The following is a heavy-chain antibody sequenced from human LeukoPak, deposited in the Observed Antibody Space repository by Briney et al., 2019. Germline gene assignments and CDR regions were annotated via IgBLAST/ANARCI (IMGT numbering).Heavy chain of an antibody. J-gene: IGHJ4*02. D-gene: IGHD3-10*01. Sequence: SVKVSCKASGGTFSGYAISWVRQAPGQGLEWMGGIIPIFGTANYAQKFQGRVTITADESTSTAYMELSSLRSEDTAVYYCARGHGSGSYQNGYYFDYWGQGTLVTVSS. CDR2: IIPIFGTA. CDR3: ARGHGSGSYQNGYYFDY. V-gene: IGHV1-69*13. CDR1: GGTFSGYA.